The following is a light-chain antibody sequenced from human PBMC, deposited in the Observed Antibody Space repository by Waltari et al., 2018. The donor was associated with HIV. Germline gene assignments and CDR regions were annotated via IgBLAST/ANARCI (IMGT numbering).Light chain of an antibody. CDR1: SSDVGCSNY. J-gene: IGLJ1*01. CDR2: EVS. CDR3: SSYTSSSTLDV. Sequence: QSALTQPASVSGSPGQSITISCTGTSSDVGCSNYVSWYQQHPGKAPKLMIYEVSNRPSGVSNRFSGSKSGNTASLTISGLQAEDEADYYCSSYTSSSTLDVFGTGTKVTVL. V-gene: IGLV2-14*01.